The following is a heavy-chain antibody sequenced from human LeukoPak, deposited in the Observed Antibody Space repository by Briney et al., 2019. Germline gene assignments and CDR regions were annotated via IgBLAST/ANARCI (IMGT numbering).Heavy chain of an antibody. CDR1: GGSISSSSYD. CDR2: INYSGST. CDR3: ARGRKRRYYDSSGYSKRQFYYYGIDV. Sequence: SETLSLTCTVSGGSISSSSYDWGWIRQPPGKGLECIGSINYSGSTYYNPSLKSRVTISVDTSKNQFSLKLSSVTAADTAVYYCARGRKRRYYDSSGYSKRQFYYYGIDVWGQGTTVTVSS. D-gene: IGHD3-22*01. V-gene: IGHV4-39*01. J-gene: IGHJ6*02.